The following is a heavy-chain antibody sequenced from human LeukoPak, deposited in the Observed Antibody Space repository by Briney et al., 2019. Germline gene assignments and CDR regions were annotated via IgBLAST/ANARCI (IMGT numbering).Heavy chain of an antibody. Sequence: GASVKVSCKASGGTFSSYAISWVRQAPGQGLEWMGIINPSGGSTSYAQKFQGRATMTGDTSTSTVYMELSSLRPEDTAVYYCARSRLLLDYWGQGTLVTVSS. D-gene: IGHD2-21*02. V-gene: IGHV1-46*01. CDR2: INPSGGST. CDR1: GGTFSSYA. CDR3: ARSRLLLDY. J-gene: IGHJ4*02.